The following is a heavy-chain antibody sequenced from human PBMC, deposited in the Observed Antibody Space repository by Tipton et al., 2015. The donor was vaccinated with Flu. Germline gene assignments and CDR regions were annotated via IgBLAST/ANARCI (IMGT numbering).Heavy chain of an antibody. CDR3: ARDPKLLWVGELQGRWCDP. Sequence: TLSLTCTVSGGSISSSSYYWGWIRQPPGKGLEWIGSIYYSGSTYYNPSLKSRVTISVDTSKNQFSLKLSSVTAADTAVYYCARDPKLLWVGELQGRWCDPWGRGTLVTVSS. J-gene: IGHJ5*02. D-gene: IGHD3-10*01. CDR2: IYYSGST. V-gene: IGHV4-39*07. CDR1: GGSISSSSYY.